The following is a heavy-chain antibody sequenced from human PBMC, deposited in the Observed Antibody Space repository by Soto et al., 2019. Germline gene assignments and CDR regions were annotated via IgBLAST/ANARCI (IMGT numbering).Heavy chain of an antibody. D-gene: IGHD4-17*01. CDR1: GASISNTNW. CDR3: ASTRRNTVTLYGMDV. V-gene: IGHV4-4*02. CDR2: IYHSGTT. J-gene: IGHJ6*02. Sequence: PSETLSLTCAVSGASISNTNWWSWVRQPPGKGLEWIGEIYHSGTTNCDPSLKSRVTISVDKSKNQFSLKLSSVTAADTAVYYCASTRRNTVTLYGMDVWGQGTTVTVSS.